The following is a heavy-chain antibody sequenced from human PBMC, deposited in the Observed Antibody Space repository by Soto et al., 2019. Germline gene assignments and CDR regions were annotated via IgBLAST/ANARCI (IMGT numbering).Heavy chain of an antibody. CDR1: GGSIGNSY. V-gene: IGHV4-59*08. CDR2: IYYSGSS. CDR3: VRHSSSWPIFDY. Sequence: QVQLQESGPGLVKPSETLSLTCTVSGGSIGNSYWSWIRQSPGKGLEWIGYIYYSGSSNYNPSLKSRVSISVDTSNSQFALKLSSVTAADTAVYYCVRHSSSWPIFDYWGQGTLVIVSS. D-gene: IGHD6-13*01. J-gene: IGHJ4*02.